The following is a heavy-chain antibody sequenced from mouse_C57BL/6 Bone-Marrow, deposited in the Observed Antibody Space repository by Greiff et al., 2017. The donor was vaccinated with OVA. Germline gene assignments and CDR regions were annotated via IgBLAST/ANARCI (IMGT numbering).Heavy chain of an antibody. J-gene: IGHJ3*01. CDR3: ARSDLLLLRRFAY. D-gene: IGHD2-2*01. CDR2: INPSSGYT. V-gene: IGHV1-7*01. Sequence: VQLQQSGAELAKPGASVKLSCKASGYTFTSYWMHWVKQRPGQGLEWIGYINPSSGYTKYNQKFKDKATLTADKSSSTAYMQLSSLTYEDSAVYYCARSDLLLLRRFAYWGQGTLVTVSA. CDR1: GYTFTSYW.